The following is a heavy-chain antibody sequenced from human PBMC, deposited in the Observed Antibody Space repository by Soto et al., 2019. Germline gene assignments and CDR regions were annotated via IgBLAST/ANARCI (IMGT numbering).Heavy chain of an antibody. CDR3: AREFGSGDY. V-gene: IGHV3-30-3*01. CDR1: GFTFSNYA. J-gene: IGHJ4*02. D-gene: IGHD3-10*01. CDR2: TSYDGNNK. Sequence: QVQLVESGGGVVQPGTSLGLSCAASGFTFSNYAMHWVRQAPGKGLEWVAATSYDGNNKYYADSVKGRFIISRDNSKNTLYLQMNTLRAEDTAVYYCAREFGSGDYWGQGTLVTVSS.